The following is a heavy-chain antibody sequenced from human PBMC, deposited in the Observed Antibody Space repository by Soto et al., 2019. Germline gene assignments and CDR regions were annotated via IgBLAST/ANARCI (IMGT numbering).Heavy chain of an antibody. CDR3: ARGIATGQLDP. CDR1: GYTFTRYT. V-gene: IGHV1-3*01. CDR2: INPDNGNT. Sequence: ASVKVSCKASGYTFTRYTMNWVRQAPGQRLEWMGWINPDNGNTKSSQKFQDRVIITRDTSASTAYMDLSSLRSEDTAVYYCARGIATGQLDPWGQGTPVTVSS. J-gene: IGHJ5*02. D-gene: IGHD2-15*01.